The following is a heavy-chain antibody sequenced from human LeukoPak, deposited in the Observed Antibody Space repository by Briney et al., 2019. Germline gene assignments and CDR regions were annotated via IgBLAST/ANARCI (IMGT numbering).Heavy chain of an antibody. CDR1: GGSFSGYY. D-gene: IGHD3-16*01. J-gene: IGHJ4*02. Sequence: SETLSLTCAVYGGSFSGYYWSWIRQPPGKGLEWIGEINHSGSTNYNPSLKSRVTISVHTSKNQFSLKLSSVTAADTAVYYCARGVKGSGGANYFDYWGQGTLVTVSS. CDR2: INHSGST. V-gene: IGHV4-34*01. CDR3: ARGVKGSGGANYFDY.